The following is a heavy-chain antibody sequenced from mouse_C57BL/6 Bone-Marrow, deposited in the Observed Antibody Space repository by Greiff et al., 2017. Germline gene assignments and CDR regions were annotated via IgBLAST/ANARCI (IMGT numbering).Heavy chain of an antibody. V-gene: IGHV1-55*01. CDR1: GYTFTSYW. D-gene: IGHD2-3*01. Sequence: VQLQESGAELVKLGASVKMSCKASGYTFTSYWITWVKQRPGQGLEWIGDIYPGSGSTNYNEKFKSKATLTVDTSSSTAYMQLSSLTSEDSAVYYCARSGRYEMFAYWGQATLVTVSA. CDR2: IYPGSGST. CDR3: ARSGRYEMFAY. J-gene: IGHJ3*01.